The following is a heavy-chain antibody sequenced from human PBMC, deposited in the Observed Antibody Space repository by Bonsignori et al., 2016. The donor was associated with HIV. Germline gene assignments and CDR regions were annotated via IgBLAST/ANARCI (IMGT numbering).Heavy chain of an antibody. J-gene: IGHJ4*02. CDR3: ARDGWGGWLQLSFDY. V-gene: IGHV1-69*10. CDR2: IVPILETT. Sequence: SVKVSCKASGDTFRTYGISWVRQAPGQGLEWMGGIVPILETTNYAQKFLDRVTITADKSTSTAYMELRSLTSEDTAVYYCARDGWGGWLQLSFDYWGQGTLVTVSS. CDR1: GDTFRTYG. D-gene: IGHD5-24*01.